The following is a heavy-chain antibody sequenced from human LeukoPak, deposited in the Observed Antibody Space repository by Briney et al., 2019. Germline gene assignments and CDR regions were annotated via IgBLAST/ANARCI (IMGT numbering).Heavy chain of an antibody. Sequence: GGSLRLSCAASGFTFSSYAMHWVRQAPGKGLEWVAVISHDGSNKYYADSVKGRFTISRDNSKNTLYLQMNSLRAEDTAVYYCARGDNYYDSSGYAPNYFDYWGQGTLVTVSS. D-gene: IGHD3-22*01. CDR1: GFTFSSYA. CDR3: ARGDNYYDSSGYAPNYFDY. J-gene: IGHJ4*02. CDR2: ISHDGSNK. V-gene: IGHV3-30*04.